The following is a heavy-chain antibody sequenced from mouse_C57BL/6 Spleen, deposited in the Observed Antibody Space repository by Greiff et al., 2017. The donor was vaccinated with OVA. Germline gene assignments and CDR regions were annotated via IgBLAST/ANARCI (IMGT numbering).Heavy chain of an antibody. CDR1: GYTFTSYW. J-gene: IGHJ4*01. Sequence: QVQLKQPGAELVKPGASVKMSCKASGYTFTSYWITWVKQRPGQGLEWIGDIYPGSGSTNYNEKFKSKATLTVDTSSSTAYIQRSSLTSEDSAIYYCARTYYGSYYYAMYYWGQGTSVTVSS. CDR3: ARTYYGSYYYAMYY. D-gene: IGHD1-1*01. CDR2: IYPGSGST. V-gene: IGHV1-55*01.